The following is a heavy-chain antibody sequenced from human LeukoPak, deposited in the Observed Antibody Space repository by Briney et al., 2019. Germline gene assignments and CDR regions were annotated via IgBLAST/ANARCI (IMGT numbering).Heavy chain of an antibody. J-gene: IGHJ4*02. CDR3: AKAWALTYLGGVDS. CDR1: GFTFGIYW. Sequence: GGSLRLSCAASGFTFGIYWFHWVRQAPGKGLEWVSTLSGTGGNTYYADSVRGRFTISRDNSKNTLYLQMNSLRAEDTAVYYCAKAWALTYLGGVDSWGQGTLVTVSS. V-gene: IGHV3-23*01. D-gene: IGHD2-21*02. CDR2: LSGTGGNT.